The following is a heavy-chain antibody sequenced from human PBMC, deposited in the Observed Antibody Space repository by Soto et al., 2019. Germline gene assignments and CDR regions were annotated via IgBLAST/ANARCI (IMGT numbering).Heavy chain of an antibody. J-gene: IGHJ4*03. CDR2: TYYRSKWYN. CDR3: AWDDGGRYFDY. Sequence: QIQLQQSGPGLVKPSQTLSLTCAISGDSVSSNSAAWHWIRQSPSRGLEWLGRTYYRSKWYNDSAESVKSRSAINPDTAKNQYALQLNSVTAEDAAVNYYAWDDGGRYFDYWGQGSLVTVSS. D-gene: IGHD6-25*01. CDR1: GDSVSSNSAA. V-gene: IGHV6-1*01.